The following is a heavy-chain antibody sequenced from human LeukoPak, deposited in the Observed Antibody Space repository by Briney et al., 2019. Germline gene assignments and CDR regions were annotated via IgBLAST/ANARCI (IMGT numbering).Heavy chain of an antibody. CDR3: AKGRESGYSYGPDFDY. CDR1: GFTFSSYS. Sequence: GGSLRLSCAASGFTFSSYSMNWVRQAPGKGLEWVSSISSSSSYIYYADSVKGRFTISRDNSKNTLYLQMNSRRAEDTAVYYCAKGRESGYSYGPDFDYWGQGTLVTVSS. J-gene: IGHJ4*02. V-gene: IGHV3-21*01. CDR2: ISSSSSYI. D-gene: IGHD5-18*01.